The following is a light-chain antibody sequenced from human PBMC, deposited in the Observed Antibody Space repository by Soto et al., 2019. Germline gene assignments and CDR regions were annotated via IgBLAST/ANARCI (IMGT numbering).Light chain of an antibody. CDR3: QHHVDSVPLT. J-gene: IGKJ4*01. Sequence: EIVLTQSPGTLSLSPGERATLSCRASQTVYANYLAWYQQKPGQAPRLLIYEASSRAAGIPDRFSGSGSGTNFTLTISRLEPEDFAVYYCQHHVDSVPLTFGGGTKVEI. CDR2: EAS. CDR1: QTVYANY. V-gene: IGKV3-20*01.